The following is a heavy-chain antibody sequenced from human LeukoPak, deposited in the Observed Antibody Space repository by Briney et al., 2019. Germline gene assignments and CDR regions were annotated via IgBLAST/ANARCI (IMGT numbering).Heavy chain of an antibody. Sequence: SETLSLACTVSGDSISSGNYYWSRIRQPAGKGLEWIGRIYTSGNTNYNPSLKSRVTISVDTSKNQFSLKLTSGTAADTALYYCARGPSKYDGSGAFDIWGQGTMVTVSS. CDR1: GDSISSGNYY. J-gene: IGHJ3*02. CDR2: IYTSGNT. V-gene: IGHV4-61*02. D-gene: IGHD3-22*01. CDR3: ARGPSKYDGSGAFDI.